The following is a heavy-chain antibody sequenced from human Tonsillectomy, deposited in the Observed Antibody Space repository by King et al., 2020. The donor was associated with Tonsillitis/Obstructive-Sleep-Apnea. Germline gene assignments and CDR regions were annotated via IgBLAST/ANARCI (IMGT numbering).Heavy chain of an antibody. CDR1: GYSFSSYW. D-gene: IGHD1-1*01. CDR3: ARAQRAIDSYYSYYMDV. V-gene: IGHV5-51*01. J-gene: IGHJ6*03. CDR2: IYPGDSDT. Sequence: VQLVQSGAEVKKPGESLKISCKGSGYSFSSYWIGWVRQMPGKGLEWMGLIYPGDSDTRYSPSFQGQVTMSADKSISTAYLQWSSLKASDTAMYYCARAQRAIDSYYSYYMDVWGKGTTVTVSS.